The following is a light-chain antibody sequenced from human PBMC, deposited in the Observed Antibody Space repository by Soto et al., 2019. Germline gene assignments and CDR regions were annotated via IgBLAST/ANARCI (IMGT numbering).Light chain of an antibody. CDR1: SSDVGGYNY. J-gene: IGLJ1*01. Sequence: QSVLTQPPSASGSPGQSAAISCTGTSSDVGGYNYVSWYQQHPGKAPKLMIYEVNKRPSGVPDRFSGSKSGNTASLTVSGLQAEDEADYYCSSYAGSSNVLGTGTKVTVL. V-gene: IGLV2-8*01. CDR2: EVN. CDR3: SSYAGSSNV.